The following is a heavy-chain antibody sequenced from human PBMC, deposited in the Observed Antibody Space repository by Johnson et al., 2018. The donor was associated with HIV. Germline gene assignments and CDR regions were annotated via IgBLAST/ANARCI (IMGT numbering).Heavy chain of an antibody. D-gene: IGHD3-22*01. CDR1: GFTFSSYW. J-gene: IGHJ3*02. CDR2: INSDGSST. Sequence: EVQLLESGGGLVQPGGSLRLSCAASGFTFSSYWLHWVRQAPGKGLVWVSRINSDGSSTSYADSVKGRFTISRANAKNTLYLQMNSLRAEETAVYYCARECQYYYDSSGCTYDAFDIWGQGTMVTVSS. V-gene: IGHV3-74*01. CDR3: ARECQYYYDSSGCTYDAFDI.